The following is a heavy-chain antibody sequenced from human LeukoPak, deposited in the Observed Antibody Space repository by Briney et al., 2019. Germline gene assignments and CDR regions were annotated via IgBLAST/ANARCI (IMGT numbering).Heavy chain of an antibody. V-gene: IGHV3-9*01. D-gene: IGHD3-22*01. J-gene: IGHJ3*02. CDR3: AKGGGYYDSSGEGIHDAFDI. Sequence: GRSPRLSCAASGFTFAVYAMHWVRQAPGKGLEWVSGISWNSGSIGYADSVKGRFTISRDNAKNSLYLQMNSLRAEDTALYYCAKGGGYYDSSGEGIHDAFDIWGQGTMVTVSS. CDR1: GFTFAVYA. CDR2: ISWNSGSI.